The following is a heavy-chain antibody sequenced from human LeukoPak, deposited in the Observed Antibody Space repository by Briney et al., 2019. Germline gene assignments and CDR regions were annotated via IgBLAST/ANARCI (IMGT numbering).Heavy chain of an antibody. Sequence: GGSLRLSCAASGFTFSSYGMHWVRQAPGKGLEWVAVIWYDGSNKYYADSVKGRFTISRDNSKNTLYLQMNSLRAEDTAVYYCAKGMYYYDSSGKLDYWGQGTLVTVSS. CDR1: GFTFSSYG. J-gene: IGHJ4*02. CDR2: IWYDGSNK. D-gene: IGHD3-22*01. V-gene: IGHV3-33*06. CDR3: AKGMYYYDSSGKLDY.